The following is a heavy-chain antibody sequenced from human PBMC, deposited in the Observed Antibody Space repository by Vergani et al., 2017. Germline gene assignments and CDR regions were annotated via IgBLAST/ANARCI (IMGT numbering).Heavy chain of an antibody. J-gene: IGHJ6*02. V-gene: IGHV4-61*02. CDR1: GGSISSGSYY. CDR3: AREKEELSYYDYGMDV. CDR2: IYTSGST. D-gene: IGHD2/OR15-2a*01. Sequence: QVQLQESGPGLVKPSQTLSLTCTVSGGSISSGSYYWSWIRQPAGKGLEWIGRIYTSGSTNYNPSLKSRVTISVDTSKNQFSLKLSSVTAADTAVYYCAREKEELSYYDYGMDVWGQGTTVTVSS.